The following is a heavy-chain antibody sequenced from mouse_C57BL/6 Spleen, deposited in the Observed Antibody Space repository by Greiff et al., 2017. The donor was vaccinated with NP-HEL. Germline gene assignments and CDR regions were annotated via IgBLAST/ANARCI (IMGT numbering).Heavy chain of an antibody. CDR2: IWTGGGT. CDR3: ARNDRIYYDYDGFAC. V-gene: IGHV2-9-1*01. Sequence: VKLMESGPGLVAPSQSLSITCTASGFSFTSYAISWVRQPPGQGLEWLGVIWTGGGTNYNSAHKSSLSISKDNSKCQVFLKMNILQTDDTARYYGARNDRIYYDYDGFACWGQGTLVTVSA. D-gene: IGHD2-4*01. CDR1: GFSFTSYA. J-gene: IGHJ3*01.